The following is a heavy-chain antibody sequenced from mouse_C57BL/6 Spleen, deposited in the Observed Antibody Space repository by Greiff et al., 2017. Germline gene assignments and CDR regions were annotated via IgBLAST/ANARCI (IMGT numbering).Heavy chain of an antibody. Sequence: VQLQQPGAELVKPGASVKMSCKASGYTFTSYWITWVKQRPGQGLEWIGDIYPGSGSTNYNEKFKSKATLTVDTSSSTAYMQLSSLTSEDSAVYYCARRSNYKGYYFDYWGQGTTLTVSS. J-gene: IGHJ2*01. CDR1: GYTFTSYW. D-gene: IGHD2-5*01. V-gene: IGHV1-55*01. CDR2: IYPGSGST. CDR3: ARRSNYKGYYFDY.